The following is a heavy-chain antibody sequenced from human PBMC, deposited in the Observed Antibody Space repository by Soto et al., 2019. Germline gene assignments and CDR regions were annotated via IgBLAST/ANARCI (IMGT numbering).Heavy chain of an antibody. CDR2: IGGSGTTT. J-gene: IGHJ4*02. V-gene: IGHV3-23*01. CDR1: GFTFSTYA. Sequence: PGGSLRLSCEASGFTFSTYAMIWVRQAPGKGLEWVSTIGGSGTTTYYADSVKGRFIISRDNSRNTLYLQMSSLRAEDTAVYYCATYHYHSSTYRRLDYWGQGSLVTVSS. D-gene: IGHD3-22*01. CDR3: ATYHYHSSTYRRLDY.